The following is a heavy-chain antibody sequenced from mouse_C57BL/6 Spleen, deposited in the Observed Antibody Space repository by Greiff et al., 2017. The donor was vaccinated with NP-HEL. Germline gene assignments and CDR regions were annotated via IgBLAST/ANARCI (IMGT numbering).Heavy chain of an antibody. Sequence: VQLQQSGPELVKPGASVKISCKASGYTFTDYYMNWVKQSHGKSLEWIGDINPNNGGTSYNQKFKGKATLTVDKSSSTAYMELRSLTSEDSAVYYCAREERLGRPFDYWGQGTTLTVSS. CDR2: INPNNGGT. J-gene: IGHJ2*01. D-gene: IGHD4-1*01. CDR3: AREERLGRPFDY. V-gene: IGHV1-26*01. CDR1: GYTFTDYY.